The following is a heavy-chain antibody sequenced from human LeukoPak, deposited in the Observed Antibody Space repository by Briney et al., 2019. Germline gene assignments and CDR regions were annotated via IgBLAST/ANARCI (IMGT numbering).Heavy chain of an antibody. J-gene: IGHJ6*02. CDR1: GFTFSSYW. CDR2: INIDGSTT. Sequence: PGGSLRLSCAASGFTFSSYWMHWVRQAPGKGLVWVSRINIDGSTTSYADSVKGRFTISRDNAKNTVYLQMNSLRTEDTAVYYCARGLPNYYGMDVWGQGTTVTVSS. V-gene: IGHV3-74*01. CDR3: ARGLPNYYGMDV.